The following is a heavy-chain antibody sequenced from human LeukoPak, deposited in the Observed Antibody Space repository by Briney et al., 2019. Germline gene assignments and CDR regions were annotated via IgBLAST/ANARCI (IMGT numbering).Heavy chain of an antibody. CDR2: ISGSGGST. J-gene: IGHJ6*02. CDR1: GFTFSSYA. V-gene: IGHV3-23*01. Sequence: GGSLRLSCAASGFTFSSYAMSWVRQAPGKGLEWVSAISGSGGSTYYADSVKGRLTISRDNSKNTLYLQMNSLRAEDTAVYYCARDMYSSSPYYYYGMDVWGQGTTVTVSS. CDR3: ARDMYSSSPYYYYGMDV. D-gene: IGHD6-6*01.